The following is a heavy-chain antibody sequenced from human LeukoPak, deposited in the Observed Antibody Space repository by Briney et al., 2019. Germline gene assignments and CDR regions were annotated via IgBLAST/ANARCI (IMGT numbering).Heavy chain of an antibody. V-gene: IGHV4-59*08. CDR3: ARRRWGYSFSNAFDI. CDR1: GGSISSYY. CDR2: IYYSGST. J-gene: IGHJ3*02. Sequence: SETLSLTCTVSGGSISSYYWSWIRQPPGKGLEWIGYIYYSGSTNYNPSLKSRVTISVDTSKNQFSLKLSSVTAADTAVYYCARRRWGYSFSNAFDIWGQGTMVTVSS. D-gene: IGHD5-18*01.